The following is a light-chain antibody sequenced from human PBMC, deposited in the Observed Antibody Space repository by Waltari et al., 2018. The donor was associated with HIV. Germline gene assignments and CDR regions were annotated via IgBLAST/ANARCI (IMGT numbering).Light chain of an antibody. V-gene: IGLV1-40*01. CDR3: QSYDSSLSSVL. Sequence: QSVLTQPPSVSGAPGQRVTISCTGSTSNIGAHYGVNWYKEVPGTAPRLLIYGDHNRPSGIPDRFSGSRSGTSASLAINGLQAEDEAEYYCQSYDSSLSSVLFGGGTKLTVL. CDR2: GDH. J-gene: IGLJ2*01. CDR1: TSNIGAHYG.